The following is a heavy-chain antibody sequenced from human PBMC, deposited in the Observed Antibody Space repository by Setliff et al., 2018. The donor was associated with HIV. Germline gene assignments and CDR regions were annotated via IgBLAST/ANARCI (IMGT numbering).Heavy chain of an antibody. CDR2: IDASANT. CDR1: GSSISSNYY. D-gene: IGHD6-13*01. J-gene: IGHJ5*02. V-gene: IGHV4-38-2*02. Sequence: PSETLSLTCTVSGSSISSNYYWAWIRQAPGKGLEWIGCIDASANTYYIPSLKSRATISIDTSKNQLSLKLRSVTAADTAVYYCARIGSGWSVGWFDPWGQGTLDTVSS. CDR3: ARIGSGWSVGWFDP.